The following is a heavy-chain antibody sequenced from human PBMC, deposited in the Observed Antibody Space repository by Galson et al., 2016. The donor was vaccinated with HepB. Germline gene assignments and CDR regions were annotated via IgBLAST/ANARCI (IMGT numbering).Heavy chain of an antibody. J-gene: IGHJ4*03. D-gene: IGHD1-1*01. V-gene: IGHV4-61*02. CDR1: GDAVSSGDFF. Sequence: TLSLTCTVSGDAVSSGDFFWSWVRQPAGKGLEWIGRVYKSGSTHYNPTLKSRVTISVDPSNDLFSLTLTSVTAAATATYFCPRDHWNDGPDFWGRGTLVTVSS. CDR2: VYKSGST. CDR3: PRDHWNDGPDF.